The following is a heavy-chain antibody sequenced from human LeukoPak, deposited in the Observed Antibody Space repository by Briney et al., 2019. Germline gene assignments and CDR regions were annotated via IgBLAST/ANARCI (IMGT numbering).Heavy chain of an antibody. CDR3: ARRHCSGGNCYPHAFDI. Sequence: GGSLRLSCAASGFTFSSYSMNWVRQAPGKGLEWVSYISSSSSTIYYADSVKGRFTISRDNAKNSLYLQMNSLRAEDTAVYYCARRHCSGGNCYPHAFDIWGQGTRVIVSS. CDR2: ISSSSSTI. V-gene: IGHV3-48*04. CDR1: GFTFSSYS. J-gene: IGHJ3*02. D-gene: IGHD2-15*01.